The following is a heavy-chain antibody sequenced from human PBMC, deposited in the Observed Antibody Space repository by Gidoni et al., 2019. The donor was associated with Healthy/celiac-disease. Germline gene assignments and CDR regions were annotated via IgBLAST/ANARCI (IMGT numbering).Heavy chain of an antibody. Sequence: QRQLQGSGPRVVRPPETLSPTRTVPVGSISSGGYSWGCSRQPPGKGLEWSGSIYSSGCTYYNPSLKSRLTMSIDTAKNQFSLKLSSVPAPDTAAYSGAAVEYCITMVRGVSDWFDTWGQGTLVTVSS. J-gene: IGHJ5*02. CDR3: AAVEYCITMVRGVSDWFDT. V-gene: IGHV4-39*01. CDR2: IYSSGCT. CDR1: VGSISSGGYS. D-gene: IGHD3-10*01.